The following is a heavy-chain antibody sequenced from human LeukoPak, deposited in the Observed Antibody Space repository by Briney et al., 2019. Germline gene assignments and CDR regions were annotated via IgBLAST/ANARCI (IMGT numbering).Heavy chain of an antibody. CDR3: ARFIQPLRGFDY. CDR2: INAGNGNT. CDR1: GYTFTSYA. V-gene: IGHV1-3*01. J-gene: IGHJ4*02. D-gene: IGHD2-2*01. Sequence: ASVKVSCKASGYTFTSYAMHWVRQAPGQRLEWMGWINAGNGNTKYSQKFQGRVTITRDTSASTAYMELSSLRSEDTAVYYCARFIQPLRGFDYWGQGTLVTVSS.